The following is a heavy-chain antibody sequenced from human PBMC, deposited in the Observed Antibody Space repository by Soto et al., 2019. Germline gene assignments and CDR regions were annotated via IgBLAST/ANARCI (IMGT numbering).Heavy chain of an antibody. Sequence: EVQLLESGGGLVQPGGSLRLSCAASGFTFSSYAMSWVRQAPGKGLEWVSAISGSGGSTYYADSVKGRFTISRENSKNTLDLQMNCLRAEGTAVYYCPKDPTENMNHPFCSGYQLDYWGQGTLVTVSS. CDR3: PKDPTENMNHPFCSGYQLDY. V-gene: IGHV3-23*01. J-gene: IGHJ4*02. CDR2: ISGSGGST. CDR1: GFTFSSYA. D-gene: IGHD3-3*01.